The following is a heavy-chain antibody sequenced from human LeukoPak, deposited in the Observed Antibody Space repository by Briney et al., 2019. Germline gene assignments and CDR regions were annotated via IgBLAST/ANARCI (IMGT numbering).Heavy chain of an antibody. J-gene: IGHJ1*01. D-gene: IGHD3-22*01. CDR3: ARVEGGWDSSGYYFEYFQH. Sequence: GASVKVSCKASGYTFTGYYMHWVRQAPGQGLEWMGWINPNSGGTNYAQKFQGRVTMTRDPSISTAYMELSRLRSDDTAVYYCARVEGGWDSSGYYFEYFQHWGQGTLVTVSS. CDR2: INPNSGGT. CDR1: GYTFTGYY. V-gene: IGHV1-2*02.